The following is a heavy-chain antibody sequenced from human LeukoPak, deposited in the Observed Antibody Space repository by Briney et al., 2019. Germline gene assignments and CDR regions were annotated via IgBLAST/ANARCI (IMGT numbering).Heavy chain of an antibody. Sequence: GSLRLSCAASGFTFNNCAMSWVRQPPGKGLEWVSAVTDDGTTTYCADSVKGRFTISRDNSKNTVYLQMNYLTADDTARYYCVKEERGYSYGDYWGQGTLVTVSS. D-gene: IGHD5-18*01. CDR2: VTDDGTTT. CDR1: GFTFNNCA. J-gene: IGHJ4*02. V-gene: IGHV3-23*01. CDR3: VKEERGYSYGDY.